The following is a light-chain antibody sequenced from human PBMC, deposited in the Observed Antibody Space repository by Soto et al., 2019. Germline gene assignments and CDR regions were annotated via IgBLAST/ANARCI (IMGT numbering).Light chain of an antibody. Sequence: DIQMTQSPSSLSASVGDRVNITCRTGQTIGTFLNWYQQKVGKAPKLLIFGASNLQSAVPSRFSGSGSGTEFTLTVSSLEPEDFAVYHCQQYGRSWTFGQGTKVDIK. J-gene: IGKJ1*01. V-gene: IGKV1-39*01. CDR1: QTIGTF. CDR3: QQYGRSWT. CDR2: GAS.